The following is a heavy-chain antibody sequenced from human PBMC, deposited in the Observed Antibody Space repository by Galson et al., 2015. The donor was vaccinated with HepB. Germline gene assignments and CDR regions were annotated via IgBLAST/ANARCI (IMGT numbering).Heavy chain of an antibody. Sequence: ETLSLTCTVSGGSISGYYWSWIRQSPGKGLEWIAQMYYSGGSNYNPSLKSRVSMSVDTSKNQFSLKMTSVTAADSAVYYCARDILDSSSYDVFDIWGQGTMVTVSS. J-gene: IGHJ3*02. V-gene: IGHV4-59*01. CDR3: ARDILDSSSYDVFDI. CDR2: MYYSGGS. D-gene: IGHD6-13*01. CDR1: GGSISGYY.